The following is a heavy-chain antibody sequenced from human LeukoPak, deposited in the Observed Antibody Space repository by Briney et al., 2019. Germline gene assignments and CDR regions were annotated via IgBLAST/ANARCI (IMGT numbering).Heavy chain of an antibody. J-gene: IGHJ5*02. Sequence: GGSLRLSCAASGFTFSRYWMSWVRQAPGKGLEWVANINEDGSEKYYVDSVKGRFTISRDNAKNSLYLQMNSLRAEDTAVYYCARDPEDDWNGLDPWGQGTLVIVSS. CDR2: INEDGSEK. D-gene: IGHD3-9*01. CDR3: ARDPEDDWNGLDP. CDR1: GFTFSRYW. V-gene: IGHV3-7*01.